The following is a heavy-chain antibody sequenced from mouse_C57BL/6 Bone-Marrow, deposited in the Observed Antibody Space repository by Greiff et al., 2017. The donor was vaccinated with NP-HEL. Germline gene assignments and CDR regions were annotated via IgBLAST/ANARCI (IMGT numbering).Heavy chain of an antibody. J-gene: IGHJ3*01. CDR2: IRRGSSTI. Sequence: EVQLVESGGGLVKPGESLKLSCAASGFTFSDYGIHWVRQAPEKWLEWVAYIRRGSSTIYYADTVKGRFTISRDNAKNTLFLQMTSLRSEDTAMYYCARAGGFAYWGQGTLVTGSA. CDR1: GFTFSDYG. V-gene: IGHV5-17*01. CDR3: ARAGGFAY.